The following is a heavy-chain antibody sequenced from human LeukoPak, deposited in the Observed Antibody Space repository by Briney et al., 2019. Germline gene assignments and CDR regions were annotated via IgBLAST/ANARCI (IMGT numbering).Heavy chain of an antibody. V-gene: IGHV3-23*01. CDR2: INNRGSST. CDR1: GFTFSSYT. J-gene: IGHJ4*02. CDR3: AKERQTGDYFTSDY. D-gene: IGHD4-17*01. Sequence: GGSLRLSCAASGFTFSSYTMSWVRQAPGEGLEWLSAINNRGSSTYYAGSVKDRFTISRDNSENTLYLRMNSLTVDDTAVYFCAKERQTGDYFTSDYWGQGTLVTASS.